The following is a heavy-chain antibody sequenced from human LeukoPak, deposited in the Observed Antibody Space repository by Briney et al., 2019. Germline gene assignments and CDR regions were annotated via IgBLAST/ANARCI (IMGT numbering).Heavy chain of an antibody. J-gene: IGHJ4*02. V-gene: IGHV3-9*01. Sequence: PGGSLRLSCAASGFTFSSYAMSWVRQAPGKGLEWVSGISWNSGSIGYADSVKGRFTISRDNAKNSLYLQMNSLRAEGTAVYYCARDSSGWFDYWGQGTLVTVSS. CDR2: ISWNSGSI. D-gene: IGHD6-19*01. CDR3: ARDSSGWFDY. CDR1: GFTFSSYA.